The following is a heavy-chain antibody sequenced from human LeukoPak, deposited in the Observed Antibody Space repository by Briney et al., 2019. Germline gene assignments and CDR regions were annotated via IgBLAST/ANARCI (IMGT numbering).Heavy chain of an antibody. Sequence: QPGGSLRLSCAASGFTVSDDFMSWVRQAPGKGLEWVSVLYSGGTTYYADSVKGRFTISRDNSKNTLYLQMNSLRAEDAAVYYCARDFGRWTFDYWGQGALVTVSS. CDR3: ARDFGRWTFDY. V-gene: IGHV3-53*01. J-gene: IGHJ4*02. CDR1: GFTVSDDF. CDR2: LYSGGTT. D-gene: IGHD3-3*01.